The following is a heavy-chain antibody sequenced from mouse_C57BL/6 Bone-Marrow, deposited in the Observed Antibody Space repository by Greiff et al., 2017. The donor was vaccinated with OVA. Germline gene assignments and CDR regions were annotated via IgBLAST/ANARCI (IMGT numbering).Heavy chain of an antibody. Sequence: VHLVESGAELVKPGASVKISCKTSGYAFSSYWMNWVKQRPGKGLEWIGQIFPGDGDTNYNGNFKGKATLTADKSSSTAYMQLSSLTSEDSAVYFCATYSNYAYWGQGTLVTVSA. CDR2: IFPGDGDT. D-gene: IGHD2-5*01. CDR1: GYAFSSYW. CDR3: ATYSNYAY. J-gene: IGHJ3*01. V-gene: IGHV1-80*01.